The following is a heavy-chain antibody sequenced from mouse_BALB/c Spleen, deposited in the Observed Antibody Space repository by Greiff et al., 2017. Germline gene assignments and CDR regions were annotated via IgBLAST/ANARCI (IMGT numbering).Heavy chain of an antibody. CDR2: IWAGGST. CDR3: ASPYYDYGYAMDY. J-gene: IGHJ4*01. V-gene: IGHV2-9*02. CDR1: GFSLTSYG. Sequence: VQLHQSGPGLVAPSQSLSITCTVSGFSLTSYGVHWVRQPPGKGLEWLGVIWAGGSTNYNSALMSRLSISKDNSKSQVFLKMNSLQTDDTAMYYCASPYYDYGYAMDYWGQGTSVTVSS. D-gene: IGHD2-4*01.